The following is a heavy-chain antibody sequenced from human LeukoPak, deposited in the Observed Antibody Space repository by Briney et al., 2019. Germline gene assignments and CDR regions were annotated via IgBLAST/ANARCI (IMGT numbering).Heavy chain of an antibody. CDR3: ARVNSGYDFSY. J-gene: IGHJ4*02. D-gene: IGHD5-12*01. CDR2: ISGSGSSI. CDR1: GFIFSNYE. Sequence: GGSLRLSCAASGFIFSNYEMNWVRQAPGKGLEWVSYISGSGSSIYYADSVKGRFTISRDNAKNSLYLQMNSLRAEDTAVYYCARVNSGYDFSYWGQGTLVTVSS. V-gene: IGHV3-48*03.